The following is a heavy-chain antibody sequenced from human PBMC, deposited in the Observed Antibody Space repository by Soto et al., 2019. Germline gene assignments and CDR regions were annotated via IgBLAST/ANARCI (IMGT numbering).Heavy chain of an antibody. Sequence: QVQLQESGPGLVKPSQTLSLTCTVSGGSISRNNHYWTWTRQPPGKGLEWIGYIYYSGSTYYNPSLNSRVTISVEPSKNQFSLDLSSVTAADTAVYYCARENRGYYYYGMDVWGQGTTVTVSS. CDR3: ARENRGYYYYGMDV. CDR1: GGSISRNNHY. CDR2: IYYSGST. J-gene: IGHJ6*02. V-gene: IGHV4-30-4*01.